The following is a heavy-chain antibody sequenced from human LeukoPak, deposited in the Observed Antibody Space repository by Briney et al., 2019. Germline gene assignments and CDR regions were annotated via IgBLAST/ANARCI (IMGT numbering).Heavy chain of an antibody. CDR1: GGSISSYY. CDR3: ARGRLGGSGSYYHVLDY. CDR2: ISYSGST. D-gene: IGHD3-10*01. J-gene: IGHJ4*02. Sequence: SETLSLTCAVSGGSISSYYWSWIRQPPGKGLEWIGYISYSGSTNYNPSLKSRVTISVDTSRNQFSLKLSSVTAADTAVYYCARGRLGGSGSYYHVLDYWGQGTLVTVSS. V-gene: IGHV4-59*01.